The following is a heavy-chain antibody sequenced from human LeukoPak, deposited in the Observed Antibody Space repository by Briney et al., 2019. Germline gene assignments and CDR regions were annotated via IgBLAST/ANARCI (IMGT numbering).Heavy chain of an antibody. CDR3: ARVQGQLAFRIFDY. J-gene: IGHJ4*02. V-gene: IGHV7-4-1*02. Sequence: ASVKVSCKASGYTFTSYAMNWVRQAPGQGLEWMGWINTNTGNPTYAQGFTGRFVFSLDTSVSTAYLQISSLKPEDTAVYYCARVQGQLAFRIFDYWGQGTLVTVSS. CDR1: GYTFTSYA. CDR2: INTNTGNP. D-gene: IGHD6-13*01.